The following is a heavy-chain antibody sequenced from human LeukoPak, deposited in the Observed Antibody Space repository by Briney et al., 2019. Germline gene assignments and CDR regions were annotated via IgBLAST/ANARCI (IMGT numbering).Heavy chain of an antibody. Sequence: GGSLRLSCAASGFTFSSYSMNWVRQAPGKGLEWVSSISSSSSYIYYADSVKGRFTISRDNAKNSLYLQMNSLRAEDTAVYYCARNRDRSYYYDSSGYSYFDYWGQGTLVTASS. CDR1: GFTFSSYS. CDR3: ARNRDRSYYYDSSGYSYFDY. CDR2: ISSSSSYI. D-gene: IGHD3-22*01. J-gene: IGHJ4*02. V-gene: IGHV3-21*01.